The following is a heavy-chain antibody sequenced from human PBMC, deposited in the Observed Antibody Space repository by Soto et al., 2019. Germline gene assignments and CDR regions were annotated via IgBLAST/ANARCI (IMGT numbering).Heavy chain of an antibody. V-gene: IGHV3-30*03. Sequence: GGSLRLSCAASGFTFSSYGMHWVRQAPGKGLEWVAVISYDGSNKYYADSVKGRFTISRDNSKNTLYLQMNSLRAEDTAVYYCQSWFGESSGGGYYYYYMDVWGKGTTVTVSS. CDR2: ISYDGSNK. J-gene: IGHJ6*03. D-gene: IGHD3-10*01. CDR1: GFTFSSYG. CDR3: QSWFGESSGGGYYYYYMDV.